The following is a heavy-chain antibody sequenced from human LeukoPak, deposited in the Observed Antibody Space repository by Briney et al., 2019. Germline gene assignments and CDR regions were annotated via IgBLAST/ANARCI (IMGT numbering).Heavy chain of an antibody. Sequence: GGSLRLSCAASGFTFSSYSMNWVRQAPGKGLEWVSSISSSSSYVYYADSVKGRFTISRDNAKNSLYLQMNSLRAEDTAVYYCARDLRGEVDYWGQGTLVTVSS. CDR2: ISSSSSYV. CDR1: GFTFSSYS. D-gene: IGHD3-16*01. V-gene: IGHV3-21*01. J-gene: IGHJ4*02. CDR3: ARDLRGEVDY.